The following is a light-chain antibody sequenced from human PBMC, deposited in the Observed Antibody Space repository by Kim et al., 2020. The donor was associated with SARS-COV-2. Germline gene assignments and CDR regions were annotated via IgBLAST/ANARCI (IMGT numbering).Light chain of an antibody. Sequence: YELTQPPSVSVAPGKTARITCGGNNIGSKSVHWYQQKPGQAPVLVIYYDSDRPSGIPERFSGSNSGNTATLTISRVEAGDEADYYCQVWDSSSDHVVFGGGTQLTVL. V-gene: IGLV3-21*04. CDR3: QVWDSSSDHVV. J-gene: IGLJ2*01. CDR2: YDS. CDR1: NIGSKS.